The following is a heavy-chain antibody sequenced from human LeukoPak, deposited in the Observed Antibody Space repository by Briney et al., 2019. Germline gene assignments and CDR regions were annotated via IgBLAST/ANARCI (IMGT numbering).Heavy chain of an antibody. CDR1: GFTVSSNY. Sequence: GGSLRLSCAASGFTVSSNYMSWVRQAPGKGLEWVSVIYSGGSTYYAVSVKGRVTISRDNSKNTLYLQMNSLRAEDTAVYYCARSAGVGALDYWGQGTLVTVSS. CDR2: IYSGGST. V-gene: IGHV3-53*01. D-gene: IGHD1-26*01. J-gene: IGHJ4*02. CDR3: ARSAGVGALDY.